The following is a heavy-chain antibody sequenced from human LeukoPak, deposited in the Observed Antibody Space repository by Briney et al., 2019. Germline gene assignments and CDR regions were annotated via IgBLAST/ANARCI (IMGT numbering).Heavy chain of an antibody. D-gene: IGHD3-22*01. CDR2: ISRSSNYK. Sequence: GGSLRLSCAASGFTFSSYSMNWVRQAPGKGLEWVSSISRSSNYKYYADSVKGRFTISRDNAKNSLYLQMNSLRAEDTAVYYCARVGEARYYYECYFDYWGQGTLVTVSS. J-gene: IGHJ4*02. CDR1: GFTFSSYS. V-gene: IGHV3-21*01. CDR3: ARVGEARYYYECYFDY.